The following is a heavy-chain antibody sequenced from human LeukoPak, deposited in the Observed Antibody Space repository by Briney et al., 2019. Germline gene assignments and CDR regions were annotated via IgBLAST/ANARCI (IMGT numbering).Heavy chain of an antibody. J-gene: IGHJ3*02. Sequence: SETLSLTCTVSGGSISPYYWSWIRQPPGRGPEWIGYVYYSGNTNYNPSLKSRVTISLDTSKSQFSLKLNSVTAADTAVYYCARGLDGSADDALDIWGQGTMVTVSS. CDR3: ARGLDGSADDALDI. V-gene: IGHV4-59*08. D-gene: IGHD3-22*01. CDR1: GGSISPYY. CDR2: VYYSGNT.